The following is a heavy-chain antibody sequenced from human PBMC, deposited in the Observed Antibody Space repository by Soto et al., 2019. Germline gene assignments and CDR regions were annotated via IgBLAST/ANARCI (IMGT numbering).Heavy chain of an antibody. CDR1: GGTFSSYA. J-gene: IGHJ4*02. V-gene: IGHV1-69*06. CDR3: ARAGSSGWYIDY. D-gene: IGHD6-19*01. CDR2: IIPIFGTA. Sequence: GASVKVSCKASGGTFSSYAISWVRQAPGQGLEWMGGIIPIFGTANYAQKFQGRVTITADKSTSTAYMELSSLRSEDTAVYYCARAGSSGWYIDYWGQGTLVTVSS.